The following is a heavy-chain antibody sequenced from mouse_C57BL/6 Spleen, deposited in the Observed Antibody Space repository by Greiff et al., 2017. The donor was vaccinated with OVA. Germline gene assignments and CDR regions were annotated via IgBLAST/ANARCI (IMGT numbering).Heavy chain of an antibody. CDR2: INPGSGGT. CDR1: GYAFTNYL. D-gene: IGHD2-4*01. CDR3: AREDYDALFAY. Sequence: VQLQQSGAELVRPGTSVKVSCKASGYAFTNYLIEWVKQRPGQGLEWIGEINPGSGGTNYNEKFKGKATLTADKSSSTAYMQLSSLTSEDSAVDFCAREDYDALFAYWGQGTLVTVSA. J-gene: IGHJ3*01. V-gene: IGHV1-54*01.